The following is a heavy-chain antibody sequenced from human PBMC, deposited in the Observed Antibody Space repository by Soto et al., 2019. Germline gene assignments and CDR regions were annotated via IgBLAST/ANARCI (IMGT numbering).Heavy chain of an antibody. J-gene: IGHJ4*02. Sequence: PGGSLRLSCAASGFTFSSYAMHWVRQAPGKGLEWVAVISYDGSNKYYADSVKGRFTISRDNSKNTLYLQMNSLRAEDTAVFYCARADYYDSSGYYYHFDYWGQETLVTVSS. CDR1: GFTFSSYA. CDR3: ARADYYDSSGYYYHFDY. D-gene: IGHD3-22*01. CDR2: ISYDGSNK. V-gene: IGHV3-30-3*01.